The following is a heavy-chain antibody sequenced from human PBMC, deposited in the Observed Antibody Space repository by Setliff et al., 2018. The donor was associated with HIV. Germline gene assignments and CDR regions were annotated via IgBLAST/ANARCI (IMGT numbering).Heavy chain of an antibody. J-gene: IGHJ5*02. D-gene: IGHD2-2*01. CDR3: ARGLGSTRFDP. CDR1: GYVFTDYD. V-gene: IGHV1-18*01. Sequence: ASVKVSCKASGYVFTDYDIFWVRQAPGRGLEWIGWIRGNNANTNYAQKLQGRVTMTTVTSTSTAYMELRSLRSDDTAVYYCARGLGSTRFDPWGQGTLVTVSS. CDR2: IRGNNANT.